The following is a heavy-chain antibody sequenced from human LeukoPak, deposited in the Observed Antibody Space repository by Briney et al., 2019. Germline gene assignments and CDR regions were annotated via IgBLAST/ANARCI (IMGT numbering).Heavy chain of an antibody. J-gene: IGHJ4*02. CDR2: IYHSGST. Sequence: SETLSLTCAVSGGSISSGGYSWSWIRQPPGKGLEWIGYIYHSGSTYYNPSLKSRVTISVDRSKNQFSLKLSSVTAADMAVYYCARATYYDFWSGYYTGSSGEYFDYWGQGTLVTVSS. CDR1: GGSISSGGYS. D-gene: IGHD3-3*01. CDR3: ARATYYDFWSGYYTGSSGEYFDY. V-gene: IGHV4-30-2*01.